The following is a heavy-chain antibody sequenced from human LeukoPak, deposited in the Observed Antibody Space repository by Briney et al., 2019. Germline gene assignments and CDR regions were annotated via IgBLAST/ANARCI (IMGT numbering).Heavy chain of an antibody. CDR2: ISGSGTTI. J-gene: IGHJ3*02. Sequence: GGSLRLSCAASGFTFSDYYMSWIRQAPGKGLEWVSYISGSGTTIYYADSVKGRFTISRDNAKNSLYLQMNSLRAEDMALYYCAKDMEGGYGDYAAFDIWGQGTMVTVSS. V-gene: IGHV3-11*01. CDR3: AKDMEGGYGDYAAFDI. CDR1: GFTFSDYY. D-gene: IGHD4-17*01.